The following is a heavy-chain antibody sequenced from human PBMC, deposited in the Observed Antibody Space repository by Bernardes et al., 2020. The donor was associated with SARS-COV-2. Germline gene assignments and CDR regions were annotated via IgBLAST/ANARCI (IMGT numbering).Heavy chain of an antibody. V-gene: IGHV4-39*01. CDR3: AGSSCGIDCYIGGLRSWDYGMDV. D-gene: IGHD2-21*02. Sequence: SETLSLTCTVSGGSISSSTYYWGWIRQPPGQGLEWIVSIYSSGSSYSNPSLQRRVSESVDTSKTQFSLRLSFVTAADTAVYYCAGSSCGIDCYIGGLRSWDYGMDVWGQGTTVTVSS. J-gene: IGHJ6*02. CDR2: IYSSGSS. CDR1: GGSISSSTYY.